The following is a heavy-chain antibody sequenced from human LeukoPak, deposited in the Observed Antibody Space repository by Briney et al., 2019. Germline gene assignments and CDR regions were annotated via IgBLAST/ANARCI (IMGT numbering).Heavy chain of an antibody. CDR1: GFTFGDYA. CDR3: TSIVVPAAR. Sequence: GRSLRLSCTASGFTFGDYAMSWVSQAPGKGLEWVGFIRSKAYGGTTEYAASVKGRFTISRDDSKSIAYLQMNSLKTEDTAVYYCTSIVVPAARWGQGTLVTVSS. V-gene: IGHV3-49*04. J-gene: IGHJ4*02. D-gene: IGHD2-2*01. CDR2: IRSKAYGGTT.